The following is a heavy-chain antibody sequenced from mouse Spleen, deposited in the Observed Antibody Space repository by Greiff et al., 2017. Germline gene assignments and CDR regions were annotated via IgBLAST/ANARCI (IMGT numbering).Heavy chain of an antibody. Sequence: VQGVESGAELVRPGSSVKLSCKASGYTFTSYWMHWVKQRPIQGLEWIGNIDPSDSETHYNQKFKDKATLTVDKSSSTAYMQLSSLTSEDSAVYYCARDLSYFDYWGQGTTLTVSS. CDR3: ARDLSYFDY. V-gene: IGHV1-52*01. J-gene: IGHJ2*01. CDR2: IDPSDSET. CDR1: GYTFTSYW.